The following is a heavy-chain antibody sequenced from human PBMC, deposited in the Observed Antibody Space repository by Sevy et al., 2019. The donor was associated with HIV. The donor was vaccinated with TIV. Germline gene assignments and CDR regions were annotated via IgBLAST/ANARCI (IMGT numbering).Heavy chain of an antibody. CDR2: ISSGTSTSTT. CDR1: GFTFSSYS. V-gene: IGHV3-48*02. J-gene: IGHJ4*02. CDR3: VRDPPDGQWQPFDY. Sequence: GGSLRLSCVGSGFTFSSYSMDWVRQAPGKGLEWISYISSGTSTSTTDYADSVKGQFTNSRDNAKNSLYLQMNSLRDGDTAVYYCVRDPPDGQWQPFDYWGQGTLVTVSS. D-gene: IGHD6-19*01.